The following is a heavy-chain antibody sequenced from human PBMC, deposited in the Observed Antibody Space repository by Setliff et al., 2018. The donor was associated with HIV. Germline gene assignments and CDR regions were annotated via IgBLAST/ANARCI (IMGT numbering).Heavy chain of an antibody. V-gene: IGHV3-15*01. CDR1: GFTFSNAW. Sequence: GGSLRLSCAASGFTFSNAWMSWVRQAPGKGLEWVGRIKSKTDGGTTDYAAPVKGRFTISRDDSKNTLYLQMNSLKTEDTPVYYCTAALHKQVVRWLDPWGQGTLVSVSS. CDR2: IKSKTDGGTT. CDR3: TAALHKQVVRWLDP. D-gene: IGHD6-13*01. J-gene: IGHJ5*02.